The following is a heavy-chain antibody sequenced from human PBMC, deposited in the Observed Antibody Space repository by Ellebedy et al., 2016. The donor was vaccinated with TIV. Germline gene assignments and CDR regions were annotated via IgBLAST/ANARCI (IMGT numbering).Heavy chain of an antibody. CDR3: ARGRGSGSDSHNYGMDV. D-gene: IGHD3-10*01. V-gene: IGHV4-59*13. CDR1: GGSISSDY. J-gene: IGHJ6*02. CDR2: IYYTGNP. Sequence: SETLSLTXAVSGGSISSDYWSWIRQPPGKGLETIGYIYYTGNPNYNASLKSRVTISIDTSRKQFSLNLSSVTAADTAVYYCARGRGSGSDSHNYGMDVWGQGATVTVSS.